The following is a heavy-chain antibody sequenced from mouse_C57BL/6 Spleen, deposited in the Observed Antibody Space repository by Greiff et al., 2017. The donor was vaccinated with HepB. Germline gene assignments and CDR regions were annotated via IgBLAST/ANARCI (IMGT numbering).Heavy chain of an antibody. J-gene: IGHJ3*01. CDR2: IYPGDGDT. CDR1: GYAFSSYW. D-gene: IGHD2-4*01. CDR3: AREGYDYAAWFAY. Sequence: QVQLQQSGAELVKPGASVKISCKASGYAFSSYWMKWVKQRPGKGLEWIGQIYPGDGDTNYNGKFKGKATLTADKSSSTAYMQLSSLTSEDSAVYFCAREGYDYAAWFAYWGQGTLVTVSA. V-gene: IGHV1-80*01.